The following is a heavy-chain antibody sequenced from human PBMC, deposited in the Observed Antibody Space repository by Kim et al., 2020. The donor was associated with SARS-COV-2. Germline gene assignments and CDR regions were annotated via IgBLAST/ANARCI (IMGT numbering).Heavy chain of an antibody. J-gene: IGHJ3*02. CDR2: ISGSGSST. CDR1: GFTFSSFA. CDR3: AQDFYGDNSGAGDFDM. Sequence: GGSLRLSCAASGFTFSSFAMNWVRQAPGKGLEWVSGISGSGSSTYYADSVKGRFTFSRDNSKNTLYLQMNSLRVKDTDVDYCAQDFYGDNSGAGDFDMWGEGTMV. V-gene: IGHV3-23*01. D-gene: IGHD2-15*01.